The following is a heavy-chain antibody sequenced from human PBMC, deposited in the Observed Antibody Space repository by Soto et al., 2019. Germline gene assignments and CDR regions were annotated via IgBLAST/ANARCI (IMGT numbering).Heavy chain of an antibody. CDR2: ISGSGGST. CDR1: GFTFSSYA. J-gene: IGHJ4*02. V-gene: IGHV3-23*01. D-gene: IGHD2-2*02. Sequence: PGGSLRLSCAASGFTFSSYAMSWVRQAPGKGLEWVSAISGSGGSTYYADSVKGRFTISRDNSKNTLYLQMNSLRAEDTAVYYCAKDHPKYKLLYGFSFDYWGQGTLVTVSS. CDR3: AKDHPKYKLLYGFSFDY.